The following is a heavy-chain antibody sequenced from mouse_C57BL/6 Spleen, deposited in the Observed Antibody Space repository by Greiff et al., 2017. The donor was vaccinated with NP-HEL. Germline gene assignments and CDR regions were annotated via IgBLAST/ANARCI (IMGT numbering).Heavy chain of an antibody. V-gene: IGHV3-6*01. J-gene: IGHJ2*01. CDR2: ISYDGSN. D-gene: IGHD1-1*01. Sequence: EVKLQESGPGLVKPSQSLSLTCSVTGYSITSGYYWNWIRQFPGNKLEWMGYISYDGSNNYNPSLKNRISITRDTSKNQFFLKLNSVTTEDTATYYCAREGITTVVATYYFDYWGQGTTLTVSS. CDR3: AREGITTVVATYYFDY. CDR1: GYSITSGYY.